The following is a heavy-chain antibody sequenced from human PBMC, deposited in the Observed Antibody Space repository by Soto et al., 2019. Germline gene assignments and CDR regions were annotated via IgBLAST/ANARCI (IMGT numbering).Heavy chain of an antibody. J-gene: IGHJ4*02. CDR3: ARTKYYYDTTAYIFDY. V-gene: IGHV4-30-4*01. Sequence: QVQLQESGPGLVKPSQTLSLTCTVSGGSISSGDYWSWIRQPPGKGLEWIGYIYHSGGPYYNPSLNSRATMSVDTSQTQFSLKLSSVSAADTAVYYCARTKYYYDTTAYIFDYWGQGALVTVSS. D-gene: IGHD3-22*01. CDR1: GGSISSGDY. CDR2: IYHSGGP.